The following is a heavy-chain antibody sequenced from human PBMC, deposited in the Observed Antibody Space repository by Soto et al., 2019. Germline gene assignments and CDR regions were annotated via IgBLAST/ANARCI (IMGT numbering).Heavy chain of an antibody. V-gene: IGHV4-30-4*01. CDR2: IYYSGST. Sequence: SETLSLTCTVSGGSISSGDYYWSWIRQPPGKGLERIGYIYYSGSTYYNPSLKSRVTISVDTSKNQFSLKLSSVTAADTAVYYCARVLAVDRGSSWYYYYYGMDVWGQGTTVTVSS. CDR1: GGSISSGDYY. CDR3: ARVLAVDRGSSWYYYYYGMDV. D-gene: IGHD6-13*01. J-gene: IGHJ6*02.